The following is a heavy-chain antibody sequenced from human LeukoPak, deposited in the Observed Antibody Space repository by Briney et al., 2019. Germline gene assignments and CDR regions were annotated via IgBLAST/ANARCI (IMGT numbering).Heavy chain of an antibody. V-gene: IGHV4-39*01. CDR3: ARKGGSSWYWYFDY. D-gene: IGHD6-13*01. CDR1: GGSISSSSYY. J-gene: IGHJ4*02. CDR2: IYYSGST. Sequence: SETLSLTCTVSGGSISSSSYYRGWIRQPPGKGLEWIGSIYYSGSTYYNPSLKSRVTISVDTSKNQFSLKLSSVTAADTAVYYCARKGGSSWYWYFDYWGQGTLVTVSS.